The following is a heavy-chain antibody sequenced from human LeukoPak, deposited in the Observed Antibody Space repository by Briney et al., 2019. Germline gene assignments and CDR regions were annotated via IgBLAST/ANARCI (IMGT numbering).Heavy chain of an antibody. CDR1: GGSISSYY. D-gene: IGHD5-24*01. CDR3: ARVFGDGYNPENLDY. Sequence: SEPLSLTCSVSGGSISSYYWSWIRQPPGKGLEWIGYIYYSGSTNYNPSLKSRVTISVDTSKNQFSLKLSSVTAADTAVYYCARVFGDGYNPENLDYWGQGTLVTVSS. V-gene: IGHV4-59*01. CDR2: IYYSGST. J-gene: IGHJ4*02.